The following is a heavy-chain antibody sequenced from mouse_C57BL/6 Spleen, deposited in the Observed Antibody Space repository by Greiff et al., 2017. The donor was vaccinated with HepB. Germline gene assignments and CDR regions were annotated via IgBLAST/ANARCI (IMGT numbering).Heavy chain of an antibody. Sequence: EVMLVESGGGLVQPKGSLKLSCAASGFTFNTYAMHWVRQAPGKGLEWVARIRSKSSNYATYYADSVKDRFTISRDDSQSMLYLQMNNLKTEDTAMYYCVRRGAIYYGNYDAMDYWGQGTSVTVSS. J-gene: IGHJ4*01. D-gene: IGHD2-1*01. CDR1: GFTFNTYA. CDR2: IRSKSSNYAT. CDR3: VRRGAIYYGNYDAMDY. V-gene: IGHV10-3*01.